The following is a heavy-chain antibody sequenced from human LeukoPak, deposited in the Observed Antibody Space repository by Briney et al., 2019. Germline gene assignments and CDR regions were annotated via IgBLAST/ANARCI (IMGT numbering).Heavy chain of an antibody. CDR2: ISWDGGST. Sequence: GGSLRLSCAASGFTFDDYAMHWVRQAPGKGLEWVSLISWDGGSTYYADSVKGRFTISRDNSKNSLYLQMNSLRAEDTALYYCAKVYSSGWNYFDYWGQGTLVTVSS. D-gene: IGHD6-19*01. V-gene: IGHV3-43D*03. CDR1: GFTFDDYA. J-gene: IGHJ4*02. CDR3: AKVYSSGWNYFDY.